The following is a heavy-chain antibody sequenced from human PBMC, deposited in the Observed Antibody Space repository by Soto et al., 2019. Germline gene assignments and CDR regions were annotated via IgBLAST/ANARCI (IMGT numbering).Heavy chain of an antibody. CDR1: GFTFSSYA. CDR3: AKDQGYYDILTGADYYYYGMDV. Sequence: GGSLRLSXAASGFTFSSYAMSWVRQAPGKGLEWVSAISGSGGSTYYADSVKGRFTISRDNSKNTLYLQMNSLRAEDTAVYYCAKDQGYYDILTGADYYYYGMDVWGQGTTVTVSS. CDR2: ISGSGGST. J-gene: IGHJ6*02. V-gene: IGHV3-23*01. D-gene: IGHD3-9*01.